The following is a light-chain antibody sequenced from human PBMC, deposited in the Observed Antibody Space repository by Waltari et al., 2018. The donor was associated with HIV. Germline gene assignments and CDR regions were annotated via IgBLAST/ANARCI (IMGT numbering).Light chain of an antibody. CDR3: QQYGSSSLT. Sequence: EIVLTQSPGTLSLSPGESATLPCRASQSVSSSYLAWDQQKPGQAPRLLIYGASSRATGIPDRFSGSGSGTDFTLTISRLEPEDFAVYYCQQYGSSSLTFGGGTKVEIK. J-gene: IGKJ4*01. CDR2: GAS. CDR1: QSVSSSY. V-gene: IGKV3-20*01.